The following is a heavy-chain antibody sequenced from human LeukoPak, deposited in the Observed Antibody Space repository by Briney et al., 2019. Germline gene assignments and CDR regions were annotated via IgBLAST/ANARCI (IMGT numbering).Heavy chain of an antibody. Sequence: PSETLSLTCTVSGYSISSGYYWGWIRQPPGKVLEWIGSIYHSGSTYYKPSLKSRVTISLDTSKNQFSLKLSSVTAADTAVYYCARGQARLSWFDPWGQGTLVTVSS. CDR1: GYSISSGYY. CDR2: IYHSGST. J-gene: IGHJ5*02. V-gene: IGHV4-38-2*02. CDR3: ARGQARLSWFDP. D-gene: IGHD3-16*01.